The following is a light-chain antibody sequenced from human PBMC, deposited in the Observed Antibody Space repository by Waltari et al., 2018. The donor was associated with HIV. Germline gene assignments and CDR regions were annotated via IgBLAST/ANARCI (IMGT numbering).Light chain of an antibody. CDR1: QDISHF. CDR3: QQFNSYPLT. Sequence: IQLTQSPTFLSASVGDRVNVPCRASQDISHFLAWYQQKPGKAPKLLIYSASTLRSGVPSRFSGSGSGTQFILSVSSLQSDDLARYYCQQFNSYPLTFGGGTEFEIK. V-gene: IGKV1-9*01. CDR2: SAS. J-gene: IGKJ4*01.